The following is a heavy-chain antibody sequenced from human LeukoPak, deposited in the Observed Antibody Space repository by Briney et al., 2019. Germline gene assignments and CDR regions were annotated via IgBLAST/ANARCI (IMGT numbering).Heavy chain of an antibody. CDR3: ARDPTTAFHGFDI. D-gene: IGHD4-17*01. CDR2: ISSSSYI. Sequence: PGGSLRLSCAASRFTFSSYSMNWVRQAPGKGLEWVSSISSSSYIYYADSVKGRFTISRDNAKNSLYLQMNSLRAEDTAVYYCARDPTTAFHGFDIWGQGTMVTVSS. V-gene: IGHV3-21*01. CDR1: RFTFSSYS. J-gene: IGHJ3*02.